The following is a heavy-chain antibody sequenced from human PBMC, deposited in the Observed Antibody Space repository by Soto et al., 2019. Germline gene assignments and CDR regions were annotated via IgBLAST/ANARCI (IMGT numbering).Heavy chain of an antibody. CDR3: ATRQGGSYNWFDP. V-gene: IGHV4-39*01. CDR2: LYYSGNT. CDR1: WGSMSRSSYS. D-gene: IGHD2-15*01. Sequence: PSETLSIACTVSWGSMSRSSYSGAWIRQPPGKGLEWIGTLYYSGNTYYNPSLKSRVTISVDTSKNQFSLKLSSVTAADTAVYYCATRQGGSYNWFDPWGQGTLVTVSS. J-gene: IGHJ5*02.